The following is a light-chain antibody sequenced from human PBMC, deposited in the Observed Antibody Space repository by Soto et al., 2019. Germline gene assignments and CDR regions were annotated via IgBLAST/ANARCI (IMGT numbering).Light chain of an antibody. V-gene: IGKV1-5*01. Sequence: DIQMTQSPSTLSASVGDRVTITCRARQSILSWLAWYQHKPGKAPKLLIYDASSLESGVPSRFSGSRSGTEFTLTISSLQPDDIATYYCQQYDTYWTFGQGTKVDIK. CDR3: QQYDTYWT. CDR2: DAS. J-gene: IGKJ1*01. CDR1: QSILSW.